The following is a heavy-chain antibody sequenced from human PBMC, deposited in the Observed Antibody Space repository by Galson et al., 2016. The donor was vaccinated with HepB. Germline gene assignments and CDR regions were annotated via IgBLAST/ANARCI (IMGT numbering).Heavy chain of an antibody. J-gene: IGHJ4*02. D-gene: IGHD3-3*01. CDR1: GYTFTSYN. CDR2: IHPYNANT. V-gene: IGHV1-18*04. CDR3: ARDPKWPLSGTCNY. Sequence: SVKVSCKASGYTFTSYNINWVRQAPGQGLEWIGWIHPYNANTKFAPKFEGRVNMTTDTSTNTAYLERRGLSSDDTAVYFCARDPKWPLSGTCNYWGQGTLLTVSS.